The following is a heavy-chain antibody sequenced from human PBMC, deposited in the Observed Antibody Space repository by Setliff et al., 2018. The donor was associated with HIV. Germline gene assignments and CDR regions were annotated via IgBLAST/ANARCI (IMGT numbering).Heavy chain of an antibody. V-gene: IGHV4-39*01. CDR3: ARRGRDGVLIVFATGFDP. D-gene: IGHD2-8*01. CDR1: GGSISSSTYY. Sequence: SETLSLTCSVSGGSISSSTYYWGWIRQPPEKGLEWIGDIFYTGSTYYNPSLKSRVAISIDTSENRFSLRLNSVTAADTGVYYCARRGRDGVLIVFATGFDPWGQGTLVTVSS. J-gene: IGHJ5*02. CDR2: IFYTGST.